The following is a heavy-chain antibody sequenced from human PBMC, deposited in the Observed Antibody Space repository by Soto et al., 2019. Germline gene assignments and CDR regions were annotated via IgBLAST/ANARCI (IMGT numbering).Heavy chain of an antibody. J-gene: IGHJ6*02. CDR3: ARRAVRGVRGYYYYYYGMDV. V-gene: IGHV4-31*03. D-gene: IGHD3-10*01. CDR2: IYYSGST. CDR1: GESISSGGDY. Sequence: SETLALTCIVSGESISSGGDYWSWMRQHPGKGLEWIGYIYYSGSTYYNPSLKSRVTISVDTSKNQFSLKLSSVTAADTAVYYCARRAVRGVRGYYYYYYGMDVWGQGTTVTVSS.